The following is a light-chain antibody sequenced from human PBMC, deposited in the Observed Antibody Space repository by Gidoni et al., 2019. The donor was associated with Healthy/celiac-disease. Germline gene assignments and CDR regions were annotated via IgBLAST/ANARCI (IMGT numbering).Light chain of an antibody. CDR1: QSVLYSSHNKNY. CDR3: QQYYSTPPWT. J-gene: IGKJ1*01. CDR2: WSS. Sequence: DIVMTQSTDSLAVSLGERATINCKSSQSVLYSSHNKNYLAWYQQKPGQPPKLLIYWSSTRESGVPDRFSGSGSGTDFTLTISSLQAEDVAVYYCQQYYSTPPWTFGQGTKVEIK. V-gene: IGKV4-1*01.